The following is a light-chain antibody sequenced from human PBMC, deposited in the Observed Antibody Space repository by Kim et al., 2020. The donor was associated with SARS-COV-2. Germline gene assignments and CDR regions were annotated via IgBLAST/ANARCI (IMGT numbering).Light chain of an antibody. J-gene: IGLJ3*02. Sequence: SPGQTARITCSGDTLSNQYSYWYQQRPGQAPVLIIYKDSKRPSGIPERFSGSSSGTTVTLTISGVQAEDEAGYYCHSSDSSGSYQVFGGGTQLTVL. V-gene: IGLV3-25*03. CDR2: KDS. CDR3: HSSDSSGSYQV. CDR1: TLSNQY.